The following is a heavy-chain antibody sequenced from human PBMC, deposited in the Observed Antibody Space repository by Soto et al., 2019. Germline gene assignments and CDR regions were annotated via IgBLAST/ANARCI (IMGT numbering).Heavy chain of an antibody. CDR3: ARVTGYYAPDY. J-gene: IGHJ4*02. V-gene: IGHV1-3*01. CDR1: GYTFTSYA. CDR2: INAGNGNT. D-gene: IGHD3-9*01. Sequence: QVQLVQSGAEVKKPGASVKVSSKASGYTFTSYAMHWVRQAPGQRLEWMGWINAGNGNTKYSQKFQGRVTITRDTSASTAYMELSSLRSEDTAVYYCARVTGYYAPDYWGQGTLVTVSS.